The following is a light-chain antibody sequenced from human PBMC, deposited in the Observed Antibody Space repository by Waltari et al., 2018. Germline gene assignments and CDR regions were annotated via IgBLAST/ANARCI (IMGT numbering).Light chain of an antibody. V-gene: IGKV1-NL1*01. CDR2: DAS. CDR1: QGITNS. J-gene: IGKJ1*01. Sequence: DIQMTQSPSSLSPSVGDRVTITCRASQGITNSLAWYQQKPGKAPKLLLYDASRLESGVPSRFSGSGSGTDYTLTISSLQPEDFATYFCQQYYTPPWTFGQGTKVEIK. CDR3: QQYYTPPWT.